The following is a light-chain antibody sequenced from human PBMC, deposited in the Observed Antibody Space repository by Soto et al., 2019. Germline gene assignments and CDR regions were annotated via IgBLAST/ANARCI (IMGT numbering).Light chain of an antibody. V-gene: IGKV3-11*01. J-gene: IGKJ5*01. CDR3: QQRSEWPIT. CDR2: AAS. Sequence: EIVLTQSPASLSLYPGERATLSCRASQSVDSHLVWYQQKHGQAHRLLIFAASNRATGIPVRFSGSGSGTDFTLAINRLEPYDFAVYYCQQRSEWPITFGQGPRLEI. CDR1: QSVDSH.